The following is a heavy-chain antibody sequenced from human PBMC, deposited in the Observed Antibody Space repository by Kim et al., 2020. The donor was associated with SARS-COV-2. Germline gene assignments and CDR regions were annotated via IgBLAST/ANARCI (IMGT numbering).Heavy chain of an antibody. V-gene: IGHV4-34*01. CDR1: GGSISGNY. D-gene: IGHD5-18*01. J-gene: IGHJ4*01. CDR3: ASARHSPSFHY. CDR2: INHRGRT. Sequence: SETLSLTCAVYGGSISGNYWCWLLQQPRGGVLWWGGINHRGRTNYYQPPHRRVAIISDTTKNKHSSQLLSSVTAATTAVYCSASARHSPSFHY.